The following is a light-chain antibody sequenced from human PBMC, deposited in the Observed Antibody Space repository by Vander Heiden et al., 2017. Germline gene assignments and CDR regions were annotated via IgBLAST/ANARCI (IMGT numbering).Light chain of an antibody. CDR1: RSNIDRDY. CDR3: ASWNVSLSGWV. CDR2: RNN. Sequence: QSVLTHPPSASGTPRQTVVISRSGSRSNIDRDYVYWYQQFPGAAPNPLINRNNQSPSRVPVPCSGSSYGASASLAISRLRSEDEDDYYCASWNVSLSGWVFGGGTKLTVL. V-gene: IGLV1-47*01. J-gene: IGLJ3*02.